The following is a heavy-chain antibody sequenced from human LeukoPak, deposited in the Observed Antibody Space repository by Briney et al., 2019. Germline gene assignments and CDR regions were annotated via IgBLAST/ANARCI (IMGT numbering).Heavy chain of an antibody. Sequence: SETLPLTCTVSGGSISSGGYYWSWIRQPPGKGLEWIGYIYYSGSTYYNPSLKRRVTISVDPTKNQFSLKLSSVTAADTAVYYCARAGGQLGGHFDYWGQGTLVTVSS. V-gene: IGHV4-31*03. J-gene: IGHJ4*02. CDR2: IYYSGST. CDR3: ARAGGQLGGHFDY. CDR1: GGSISSGGYY. D-gene: IGHD6-6*01.